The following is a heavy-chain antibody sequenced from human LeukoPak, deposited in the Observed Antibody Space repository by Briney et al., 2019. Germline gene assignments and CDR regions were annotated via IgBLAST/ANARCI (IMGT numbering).Heavy chain of an antibody. CDR1: GGSFSGYY. J-gene: IGHJ1*01. D-gene: IGHD6-19*01. V-gene: IGHV4-34*01. CDR2: INHSGST. CDR3: ARQSGSGSEYFQH. Sequence: SETLSLTCAVYGGSFSGYYWSWIRQPPGKGLEWIGEINHSGSTNYNPSLKSRVTISVDTSKNQFSLKLSSVTAADTAVYYCARQSGSGSEYFQHWGQGTLGTVSS.